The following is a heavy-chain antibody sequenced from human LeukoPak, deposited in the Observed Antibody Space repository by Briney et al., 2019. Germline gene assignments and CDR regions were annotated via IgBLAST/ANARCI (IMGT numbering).Heavy chain of an antibody. J-gene: IGHJ4*02. CDR1: GGTFSSYA. V-gene: IGHV1-69*04. Sequence: GASVKVSCKASGGTFSSYAISWVRQAPGQGLEWMGRIIPILGIASYAQKFQGRVRITADKSTSTAYMELSSLRSEDTAVYYCAREAPPPRSRYDSSGTEYRYYFDYWGQGTLVTVSS. D-gene: IGHD3-22*01. CDR2: IIPILGIA. CDR3: AREAPPPRSRYDSSGTEYRYYFDY.